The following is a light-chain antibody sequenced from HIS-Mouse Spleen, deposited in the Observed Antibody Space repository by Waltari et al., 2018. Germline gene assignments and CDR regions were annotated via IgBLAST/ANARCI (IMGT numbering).Light chain of an antibody. V-gene: IGLV3-1*01. Sequence: SYELTQPPSVSVSPGQTARITCPGDNLAVKYACWYQQKPGQSPVLVTYQDSKRPSGIPERFSGSNSGNTATLTISGTQAMDEADYYCQAWDSSYSVFGGGTKLTVL. CDR1: NLAVKY. J-gene: IGLJ2*01. CDR2: QDS. CDR3: QAWDSSYSV.